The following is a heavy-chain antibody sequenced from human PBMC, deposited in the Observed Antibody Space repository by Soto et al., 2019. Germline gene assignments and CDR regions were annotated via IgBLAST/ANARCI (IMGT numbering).Heavy chain of an antibody. CDR3: AREAVYCSSTSCYQMNWFDP. V-gene: IGHV3-33*01. CDR2: IWYDGSNK. J-gene: IGHJ5*02. Sequence: QVQLVESGGGVVQPGRSLRLSCAASGFTFSSYGMHWVRQAPGKGLEWVADIWYDGSNKYYADSVKGRFTISRDNSKNTLYLQMNSLRAEDTAVYYCAREAVYCSSTSCYQMNWFDPWGQGTLVTVSS. D-gene: IGHD2-2*01. CDR1: GFTFSSYG.